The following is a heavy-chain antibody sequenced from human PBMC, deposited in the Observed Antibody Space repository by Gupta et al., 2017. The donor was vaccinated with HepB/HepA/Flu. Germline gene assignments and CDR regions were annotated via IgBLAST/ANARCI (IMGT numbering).Heavy chain of an antibody. CDR1: GFAFSSYV. Sequence: EVQLLQPGGGLVQPGGSLRLSCAASGFAFSSYVMTWVRQAPGKGLEGVSGITGSDSNQTYHAYAVEGRFTISRDKSKNTLYLQMNSRGEEDTAVYYCAKGVAYLDYGMDVWGQGTTVTVSS. CDR2: ITGSDSNQT. J-gene: IGHJ6*02. D-gene: IGHD3-3*02. CDR3: AKGVAYLDYGMDV. V-gene: IGHV3-23*05.